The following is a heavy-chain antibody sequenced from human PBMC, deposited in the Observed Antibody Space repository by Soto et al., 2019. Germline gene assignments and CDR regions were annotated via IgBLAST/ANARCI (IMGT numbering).Heavy chain of an antibody. Sequence: GASVKVSCKASGYTFTSYDINWVRQATGQGLEWMGWMNPNSGNTGYAQKFQGRVTMTRNTSTSTAYMELSSLRSEDAAVYYCARGPRRHVLMVYWHRAQGDNCFDPWGQGTPVTVSS. CDR1: GYTFTSYD. D-gene: IGHD2-8*01. CDR2: MNPNSGNT. J-gene: IGHJ5*02. CDR3: ARGPRRHVLMVYWHRAQGDNCFDP. V-gene: IGHV1-8*01.